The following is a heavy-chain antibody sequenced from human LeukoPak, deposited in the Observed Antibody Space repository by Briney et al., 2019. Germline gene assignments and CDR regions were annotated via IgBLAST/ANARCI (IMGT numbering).Heavy chain of an antibody. Sequence: GGSLRLSCAASGFTFSSYSMNWVRQAPGKGLQWVSSISSSSSYIYYADSVKGRFTISRDNAKNSLYLQMNSLRAEDTAVYYCARDFGREATGAFDIWGQGTMVTVSS. V-gene: IGHV3-21*01. J-gene: IGHJ3*02. CDR2: ISSSSSYI. D-gene: IGHD3/OR15-3a*01. CDR1: GFTFSSYS. CDR3: ARDFGREATGAFDI.